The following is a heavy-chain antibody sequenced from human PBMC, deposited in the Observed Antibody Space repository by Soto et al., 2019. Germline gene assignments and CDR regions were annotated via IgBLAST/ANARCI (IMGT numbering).Heavy chain of an antibody. Sequence: GASVKVSCKASGGTFSSYAISWVRQAPGQGLEWMGGIIPIFGTANYAQKFQGRVTITADESTSTAYMELSSLRSEDTAVYYCARDVRGAVVAATPLGDYFNWFDPWGQGTLVTVSS. CDR2: IIPIFGTA. CDR3: ARDVRGAVVAATPLGDYFNWFDP. CDR1: GGTFSSYA. D-gene: IGHD2-15*01. V-gene: IGHV1-69*13. J-gene: IGHJ5*02.